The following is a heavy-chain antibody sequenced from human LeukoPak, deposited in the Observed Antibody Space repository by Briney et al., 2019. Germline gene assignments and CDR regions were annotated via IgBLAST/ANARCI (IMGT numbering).Heavy chain of an antibody. D-gene: IGHD3-3*01. CDR3: ARWATSFDL. CDR1: GFTLSDYW. CDR2: IKQDGSQV. J-gene: IGHJ4*02. Sequence: GGSLRLSCAASGFTLSDYWMSWVRQAPGKGLAWVANIKQDGSQVQYVDSVTGRFTISRGNAKNSLSLQMNSLRDEDTAVYYCARWATSFDLWGQGSLVTVSS. V-gene: IGHV3-7*01.